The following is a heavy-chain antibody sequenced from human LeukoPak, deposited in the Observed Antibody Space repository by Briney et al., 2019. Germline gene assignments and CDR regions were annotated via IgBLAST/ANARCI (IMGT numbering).Heavy chain of an antibody. V-gene: IGHV5-51*01. J-gene: IGHJ4*02. Sequence: PGESLKISCKTSGYTFTNYWIDWVRQMPGKGLEWMGIIYPDDSDTRYSPSFQRQVTISADKSVNTAYLQWSSLKASDTAIYFCARREYSSSSFHFDSWGQGTRVIVSS. D-gene: IGHD6-6*01. CDR3: ARREYSSSSFHFDS. CDR1: GYTFTNYW. CDR2: IYPDDSDT.